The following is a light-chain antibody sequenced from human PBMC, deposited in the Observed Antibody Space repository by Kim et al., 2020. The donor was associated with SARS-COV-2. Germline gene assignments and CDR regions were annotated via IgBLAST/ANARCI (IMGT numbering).Light chain of an antibody. CDR3: SAWDNRLSAWV. V-gene: IGLV10-54*04. CDR2: RST. Sequence: ETATLTCSRNSDDVGSQGAAWLQQHQGHPPKLVSDRSTHRPSGISERFSASRSGNTASLTITGLQPEDEADYYCSAWDNRLSAWVFGGGTKLTVL. J-gene: IGLJ3*02. CDR1: SDDVGSQG.